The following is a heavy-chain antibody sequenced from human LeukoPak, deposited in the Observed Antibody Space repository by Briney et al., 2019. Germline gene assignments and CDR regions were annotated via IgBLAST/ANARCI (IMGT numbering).Heavy chain of an antibody. J-gene: IGHJ4*02. D-gene: IGHD2-2*02. CDR3: AREVAILSYFDY. V-gene: IGHV1-69*13. Sequence: GASVKVSCKASGGTFSSYAISWVRQAPGQGLEWMGGIIPFFGTANYAQKFQGRVTITADESTSTAYMELSSLRSEDTAVYYCAREVAILSYFDYWGQGTLVTVSS. CDR2: IIPFFGTA. CDR1: GGTFSSYA.